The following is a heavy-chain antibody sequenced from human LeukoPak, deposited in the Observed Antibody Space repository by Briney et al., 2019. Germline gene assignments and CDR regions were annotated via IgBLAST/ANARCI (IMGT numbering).Heavy chain of an antibody. CDR1: GYTFTSYG. V-gene: IGHV1-18*01. CDR2: ISGHNGDT. CDR3: ARLAVAGHFDH. J-gene: IGHJ4*02. D-gene: IGHD6-19*01. Sequence: ASVRASCKASGYTFTSYGISWVRQAPGQGLEWMGWISGHNGDTNYAQKLQGRVTMTTDTSTSTVYMELRSLRSDDTAVYFCARLAVAGHFDHWGQGTLVTVSS.